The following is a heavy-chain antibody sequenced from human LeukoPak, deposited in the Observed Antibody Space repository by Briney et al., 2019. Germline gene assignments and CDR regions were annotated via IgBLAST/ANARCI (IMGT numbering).Heavy chain of an antibody. CDR3: AELVITMIGGV. CDR1: GFTLSNHA. J-gene: IGHJ6*04. CDR2: ISSSGSTI. V-gene: IGHV3-48*03. Sequence: GGTLRLSCAASGFTLSNHAMIWVRQAPGKGLEWVSYISSSGSTIYYADSVKGRFTISRDNAKNSLYLQMNSLRAEDTAVYYCAELVITMIGGVWGKGTTVTISS. D-gene: IGHD3-10*02.